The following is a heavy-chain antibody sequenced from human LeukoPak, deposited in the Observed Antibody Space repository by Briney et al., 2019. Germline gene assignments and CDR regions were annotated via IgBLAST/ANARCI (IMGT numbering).Heavy chain of an antibody. V-gene: IGHV3-23*01. J-gene: IGHJ4*02. D-gene: IGHD3-22*01. CDR3: AKRGGFDSSGYYQPPEDY. CDR1: GFTFSNFA. CDR2: ISGSGLST. Sequence: GGSLRLSCVASGFTFSNFAISWVRQAPGKGLEWVSAISGSGLSTYYADSVKGRFTIPRDNSKNTVYLQMNGLSAEDTAVYYCAKRGGFDSSGYYQPPEDYWGQGTLVTVSS.